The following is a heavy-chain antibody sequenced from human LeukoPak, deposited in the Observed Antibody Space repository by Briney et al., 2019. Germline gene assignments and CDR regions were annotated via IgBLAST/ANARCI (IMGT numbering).Heavy chain of an antibody. CDR2: RDGGGNT. J-gene: IGHJ3*02. CDR1: GVAVSTNY. D-gene: IGHD6-13*01. CDR3: ARGHSRSWPYAFDI. Sequence: GGSLRLSCAASGVAVSTNYMSWVRPAPGKGLEWGSLRDGGGNTYYADSVKGRFTISRDNSKNTLYLQMNSLRAEDTAVYFCARGHSRSWPYAFDIWGQGTMVTVSS. V-gene: IGHV3-53*01.